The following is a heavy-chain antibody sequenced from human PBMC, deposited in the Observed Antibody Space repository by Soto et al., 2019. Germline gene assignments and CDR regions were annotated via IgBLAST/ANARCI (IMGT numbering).Heavy chain of an antibody. D-gene: IGHD6-19*01. CDR3: AQTQGSAVAGPGRFDL. J-gene: IGHJ2*01. CDR2: ITPMFGTA. CDR1: GGTFSRYA. V-gene: IGHV1-69*12. Sequence: QVQLVQSGAEVKKPGSSVKVSCKASGGTFSRYAISWVRQAPGQGLEWMGGITPMFGTANYAQKFQGRVTSTADESTSTVQMELRRLRSEDTAVYYYAQTQGSAVAGPGRFDLWGRGTLVIVSS.